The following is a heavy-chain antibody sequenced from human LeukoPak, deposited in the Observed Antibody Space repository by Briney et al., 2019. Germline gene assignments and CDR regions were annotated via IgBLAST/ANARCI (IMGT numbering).Heavy chain of an antibody. CDR2: SSSSDDGK. D-gene: IGHD6-6*01. CDR3: GSLDSREDSSSRWGPLDI. Sequence: PGGSLRLSCTASGLSLNNYAMSWVRQVPGKGLEWVSASSSSDDGKWYAESVRGRFTISRDTSKNTLYLQMNSLRAEDTAVYYCGSLDSREDSSSRWGPLDIWGQGTMVTVSS. J-gene: IGHJ3*02. V-gene: IGHV3-23*01. CDR1: GLSLNNYA.